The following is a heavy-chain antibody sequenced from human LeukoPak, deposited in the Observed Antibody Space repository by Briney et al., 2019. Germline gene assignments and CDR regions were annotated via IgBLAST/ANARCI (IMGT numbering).Heavy chain of an antibody. CDR2: ISSSSSYI. J-gene: IGHJ6*02. CDR3: ARDEASIAARPDYYYGMDV. V-gene: IGHV3-21*01. D-gene: IGHD6-6*01. Sequence: GGSLRLSCAASGFTFSSCSMNWVRQAPGKGLEWVSSISSSSSYIYYADSVKGRFTISRDNAKNSLYLQMNSLRAGDTAVYYCARDEASIAARPDYYYGMDVWGQGTTVTVSS. CDR1: GFTFSSCS.